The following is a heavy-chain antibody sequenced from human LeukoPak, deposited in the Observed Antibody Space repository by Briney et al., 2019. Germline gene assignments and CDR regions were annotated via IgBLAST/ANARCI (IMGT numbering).Heavy chain of an antibody. CDR3: ARVAGESSSSAYYYYYYMDV. J-gene: IGHJ6*03. CDR2: ISGSGGST. D-gene: IGHD6-6*01. V-gene: IGHV3-23*01. Sequence: GGSLRLSCAASGFTFSSYGMSWVRQAPGKGLEWVSAISGSGGSTYYADSVKGRFTISRDNAKNSLYLQMNSLRAEDTAVYYCARVAGESSSSAYYYYYYMDVWGKGTTVTVSS. CDR1: GFTFSSYG.